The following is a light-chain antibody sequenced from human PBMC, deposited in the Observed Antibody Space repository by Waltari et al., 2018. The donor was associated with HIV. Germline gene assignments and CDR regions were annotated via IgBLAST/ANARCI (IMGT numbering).Light chain of an antibody. V-gene: IGKV1-8*01. CDR1: QGISSY. Sequence: AIRMTQSPSSFSASTGDRVTITCRASQGISSYLAWYQQKPGKAPKLLIYAASTLQSGVPSRFSGSGSGTDFTLTISCLQSEDFATYYWQQYYSRPTFGQGTKLEIK. J-gene: IGKJ2*01. CDR2: AAS. CDR3: QQYYSRPT.